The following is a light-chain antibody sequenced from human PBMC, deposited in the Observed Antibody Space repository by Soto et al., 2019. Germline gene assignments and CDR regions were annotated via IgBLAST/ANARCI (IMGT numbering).Light chain of an antibody. CDR3: SSYAGSNIYV. CDR1: SSDVGGYYY. Sequence: QSVLTQPPSASGSPGQSVTISCIGTSSDVGGYYYVSWYQQHPGKAPKLMISEVSKRPSGVPYRFSGSKSGNTAFLTVSGLQTEDEADYYCSSYAGSNIYVFGTGTKVNVL. V-gene: IGLV2-8*01. J-gene: IGLJ1*01. CDR2: EVS.